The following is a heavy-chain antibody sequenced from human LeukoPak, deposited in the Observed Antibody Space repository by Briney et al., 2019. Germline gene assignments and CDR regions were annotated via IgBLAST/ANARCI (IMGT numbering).Heavy chain of an antibody. CDR3: ARQRVPAAIRRAYYFDY. J-gene: IGHJ4*02. Sequence: RAGGSLRLSCAASGFTFDDYGMSWVRQAPGKGLEWVSGINWNGGSTGYADSVKGRFTISRDNAKNSLYLQMNSLRAEDTALYYCARQRVPAAIRRAYYFDYWGQGTLVTVSS. CDR1: GFTFDDYG. D-gene: IGHD2-2*02. V-gene: IGHV3-20*04. CDR2: INWNGGST.